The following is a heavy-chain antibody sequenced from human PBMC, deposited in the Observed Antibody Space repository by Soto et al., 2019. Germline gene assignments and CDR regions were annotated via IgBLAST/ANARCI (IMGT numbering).Heavy chain of an antibody. D-gene: IGHD6-19*01. Sequence: SETLSLTCTVSGGSISSYYWSWIRQPPGKGLEWIGYVAYSGSTNYNPSLKRRVTISVDTSKNQFSLKLSSVTAADTAVDYGAGGSGWYPFDYWGHGALVTVSS. CDR1: GGSISSYY. J-gene: IGHJ4*01. V-gene: IGHV4-59*01. CDR3: AGGSGWYPFDY. CDR2: VAYSGST.